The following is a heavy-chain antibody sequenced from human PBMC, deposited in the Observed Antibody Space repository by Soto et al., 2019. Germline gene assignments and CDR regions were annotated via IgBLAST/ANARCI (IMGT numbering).Heavy chain of an antibody. CDR3: VGGGLSYFDY. CDR2: INGGGGT. V-gene: IGHV3-48*03. Sequence: EVQVVESGGGSVQPGRSLRLSCAASGFPFSSFEMNWVRQAPGKGLEWLSYINGGGGTYYADSVKGRFTISRDNAKNSLYLQMSSLRAEDTAVYFCVGGGLSYFDYWGQGALVTVSS. J-gene: IGHJ4*02. D-gene: IGHD3-16*01. CDR1: GFPFSSFE.